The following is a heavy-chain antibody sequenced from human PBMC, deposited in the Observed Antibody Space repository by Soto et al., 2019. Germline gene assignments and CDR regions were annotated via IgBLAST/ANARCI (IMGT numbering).Heavy chain of an antibody. Sequence: GGSLRLSCAASGFTFDDYVMHWVRQAPGKGLEWVSGISWNSGSIGYADSVKGRFTISRDNAKNSLYLQMNSLRAEDTAVYYCARDLRPYIPYSSYGMAVRGQGTTVTVSS. D-gene: IGHD2-21*01. CDR1: GFTFDDYV. V-gene: IGHV3-9*01. J-gene: IGHJ6*02. CDR3: ARDLRPYIPYSSYGMAV. CDR2: ISWNSGSI.